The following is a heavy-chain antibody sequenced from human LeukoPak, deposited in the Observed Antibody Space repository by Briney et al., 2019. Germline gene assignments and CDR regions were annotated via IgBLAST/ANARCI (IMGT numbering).Heavy chain of an antibody. V-gene: IGHV1-2*02. CDR2: INPNSGGT. Sequence: GASVKVSCKASRYTFTDYYTYWVRQAPGQGLEWMGWINPNSGGTNYAQKFQGRVTMTRDTSISTAYMELSRLRSDDTAAYYCARGPSGDYWGQGTLVTVSS. J-gene: IGHJ4*02. CDR1: RYTFTDYY. CDR3: ARGPSGDY.